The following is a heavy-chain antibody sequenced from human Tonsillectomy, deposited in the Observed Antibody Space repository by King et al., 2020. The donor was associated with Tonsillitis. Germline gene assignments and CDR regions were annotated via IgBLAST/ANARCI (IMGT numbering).Heavy chain of an antibody. D-gene: IGHD2-15*01. V-gene: IGHV1-69*01. J-gene: IGHJ6*02. CDR1: GGTFSSYA. CDR2: IIPIFGTA. Sequence: VQLVESGAEVKKPGSSVKVSCKASGGTFSSYAISWVRQAPGQGLEWMGGIIPIFGTANYAQKFQGRVTITADESTSTAYMELSSLRSEDTSVYYCAREGCRGGSCYFRRVGDYYYGMDVWGQGTTVTVSS. CDR3: AREGCRGGSCYFRRVGDYYYGMDV.